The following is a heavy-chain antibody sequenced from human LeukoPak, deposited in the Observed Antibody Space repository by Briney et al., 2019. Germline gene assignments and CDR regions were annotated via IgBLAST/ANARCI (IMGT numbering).Heavy chain of an antibody. CDR2: IYHHGNT. J-gene: IGHJ4*02. V-gene: IGHV4-38-2*02. D-gene: IGHD3-10*01. CDR3: AREVESWFGDLLSYFDA. Sequence: SETLSLTCSVSGFSIGTGYSWGWIRQPPGKGLEWIGTIYHHGNTYFNPSLMSRVIISLDTSKNRFSLRLTSVTAADTAVYYCAREVESWFGDLLSYFDAWGQGIQVTVSS. CDR1: GFSIGTGYS.